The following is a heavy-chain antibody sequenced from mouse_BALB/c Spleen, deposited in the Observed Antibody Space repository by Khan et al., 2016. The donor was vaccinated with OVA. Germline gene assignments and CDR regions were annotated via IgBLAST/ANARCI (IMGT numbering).Heavy chain of an antibody. CDR1: AFDFSYYD. J-gene: IGHJ2*01. CDR2: ISSGGGGT. CDR3: ARGYYYFDH. D-gene: IGHD2-3*01. Sequence: EVELVESGGGLVKPGGSLKLSCAASAFDFSYYDMSWVRQTPERRLEWVAYISSGGGGTSYPDTVKGRFTISRDNAKNTLSLQMSSLKSEGTAIYYCARGYYYFDHWGPGTTLTVSS. V-gene: IGHV5-12-1*01.